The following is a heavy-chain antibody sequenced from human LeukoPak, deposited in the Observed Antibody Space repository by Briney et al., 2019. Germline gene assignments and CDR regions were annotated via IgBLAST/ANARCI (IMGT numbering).Heavy chain of an antibody. Sequence: GGSLRLSCAASGFTFSSYGMHWVRQAPGKGLEWVAVISYDGSNKYYADSVKGRFTISRDNSKNTLYLQMNSLRAEDTAVYYCAKDRAIDYCSSTSCYYHYMDVWGKGTTVTVS. CDR2: ISYDGSNK. V-gene: IGHV3-30*18. CDR3: AKDRAIDYCSSTSCYYHYMDV. CDR1: GFTFSSYG. J-gene: IGHJ6*03. D-gene: IGHD2-2*01.